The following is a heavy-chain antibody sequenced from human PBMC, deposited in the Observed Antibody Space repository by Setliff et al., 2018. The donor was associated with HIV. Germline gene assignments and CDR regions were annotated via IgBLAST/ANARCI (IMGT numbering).Heavy chain of an antibody. CDR3: ARVAGGDIVVVVAATPYYYYMDV. V-gene: IGHV1-2*02. D-gene: IGHD2-15*01. CDR1: GDTLTGYY. Sequence: GASVKVSCKASGDTLTGYYIHWVRQAPGQGLEWMGWINPNSGGTNYAQKFKGRVTMTRDTSISTAYMEMSRLRSDDTAVYYCARVAGGDIVVVVAATPYYYYMDVWGKGTTVTVSS. J-gene: IGHJ6*03. CDR2: INPNSGGT.